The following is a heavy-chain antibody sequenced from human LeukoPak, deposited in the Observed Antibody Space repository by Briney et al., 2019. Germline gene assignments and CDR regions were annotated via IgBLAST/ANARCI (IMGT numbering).Heavy chain of an antibody. CDR3: ARPHIGGSDLTDFDG. CDR1: GASISSSNYY. J-gene: IGHJ4*02. D-gene: IGHD1-26*01. Sequence: SETLSLTCTVSGASISSSNYYWGWIRQPPGKGLEWIASIYYSGSTSYNPSLKSRVTISVDTSKNQFSLKVSSVTAADTAVYYCARPHIGGSDLTDFDGWGQGTLVTVSS. CDR2: IYYSGST. V-gene: IGHV4-39*01.